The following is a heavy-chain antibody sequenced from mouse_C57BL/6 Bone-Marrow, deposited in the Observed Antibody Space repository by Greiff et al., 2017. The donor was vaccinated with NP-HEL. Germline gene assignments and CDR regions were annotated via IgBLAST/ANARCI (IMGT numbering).Heavy chain of an antibody. J-gene: IGHJ3*01. CDR3: ARSDWFAY. V-gene: IGHV2-6*03. Sequence: QVQLQQSGPGLVAPSPSLSITCTASGFSLNSYGVHWVRQPPGQGLEWLVVIWSDGSTTYNSALKSRLSISKDNSKSQVFLKMNSLQTDDTAMYYCARSDWFAYWGQGTLVTVSA. CDR1: GFSLNSYG. CDR2: IWSDGST.